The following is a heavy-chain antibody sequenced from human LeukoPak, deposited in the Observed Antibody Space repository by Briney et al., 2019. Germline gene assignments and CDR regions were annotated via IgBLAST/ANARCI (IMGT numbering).Heavy chain of an antibody. CDR1: GGSISSYY. Sequence: SETLSLTCTVSGGSISSYYWSWIRQPPGKGLEWIEYIYYSGSTNYNPSLKSRVTISVDTSKNQFSLKLSSVTAADTAVYYCARELKGELRYNWFDPWGQGTLVTVSS. V-gene: IGHV4-59*01. CDR3: ARELKGELRYNWFDP. D-gene: IGHD1-26*01. J-gene: IGHJ5*02. CDR2: IYYSGST.